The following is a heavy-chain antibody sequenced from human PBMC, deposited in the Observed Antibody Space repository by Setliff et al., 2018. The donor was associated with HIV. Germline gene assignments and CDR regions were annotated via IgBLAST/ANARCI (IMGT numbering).Heavy chain of an antibody. CDR2: IYYGGST. CDR3: ARAGGSGSYYWFDP. CDR1: GGSISSGDYF. Sequence: PSETLSLTCTVSGGSISSGDYFWSWIRQPPGKGLEWIGYIYYGGSTYYNPSLKSRVTISVDTSKNQFSLKLSSVTAADTAVYYCARAGGSGSYYWFDPWGQGTLVTVSS. V-gene: IGHV4-30-4*08. J-gene: IGHJ5*02. D-gene: IGHD3-10*01.